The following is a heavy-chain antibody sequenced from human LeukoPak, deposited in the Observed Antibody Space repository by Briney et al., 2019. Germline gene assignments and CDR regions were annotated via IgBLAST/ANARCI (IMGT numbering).Heavy chain of an antibody. Sequence: SGGPLRLSCGASGFTVSSNYMSWVRQAPGKGLEWISVIYSDGRTYYADSVKGRFTISRDNSKNTLYLQMNSLRAEDAAVYYCARDRSSGWFSYTDVWGKGTTVTVSS. J-gene: IGHJ6*03. D-gene: IGHD6-19*01. CDR2: IYSDGRT. CDR1: GFTVSSNY. CDR3: ARDRSSGWFSYTDV. V-gene: IGHV3-53*01.